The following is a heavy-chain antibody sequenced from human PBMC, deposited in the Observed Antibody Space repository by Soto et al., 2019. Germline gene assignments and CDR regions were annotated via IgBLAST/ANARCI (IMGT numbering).Heavy chain of an antibody. J-gene: IGHJ6*02. V-gene: IGHV3-15*07. Sequence: PGGSLRLSCAASGFTFSNAWMNWVRQAPGKGLEWVGRIKSKTDGGTTDYAAPVKGRFTISRDDSKNTLYLQMNSLKTEDTAVYYCTGVKLFAYYGMDVWGQGTTVTVSS. CDR2: IKSKTDGGTT. D-gene: IGHD2-15*01. CDR1: GFTFSNAW. CDR3: TGVKLFAYYGMDV.